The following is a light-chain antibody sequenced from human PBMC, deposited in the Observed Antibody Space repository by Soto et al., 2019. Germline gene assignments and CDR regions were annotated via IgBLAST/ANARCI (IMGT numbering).Light chain of an antibody. Sequence: QSVLTQPASVSGSPGQSITLSCAGTSSDIGAHDFVSWYQHHPDKDPKLIIYEVTKWPSGVSTRFSGSKTGNTASLTISGLQAEDEADSYCNSYTLSRTVVFGGGTKFTVL. CDR2: EVT. V-gene: IGLV2-14*01. CDR1: SSDIGAHDF. CDR3: NSYTLSRTVV. J-gene: IGLJ2*01.